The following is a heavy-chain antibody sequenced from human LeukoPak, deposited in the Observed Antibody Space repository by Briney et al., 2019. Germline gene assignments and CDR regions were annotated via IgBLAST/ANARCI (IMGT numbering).Heavy chain of an antibody. CDR2: IYYSGST. V-gene: IGHV4-39*01. CDR1: GGSISSSSYY. D-gene: IGHD1-26*01. Sequence: SETLSLTCTVSGGSISSSSYYWGWIRQPPGKGLEWIGSIYYSGSTYYNPSLKSRVTISVDTSKNQFSLKLSSVTAADTAVYYCASGSYGPTYYYYGMDVWGQGTTVTVSS. CDR3: ASGSYGPTYYYYGMDV. J-gene: IGHJ6*02.